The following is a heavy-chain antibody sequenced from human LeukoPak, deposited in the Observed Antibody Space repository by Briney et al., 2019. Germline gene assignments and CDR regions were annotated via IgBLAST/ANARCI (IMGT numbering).Heavy chain of an antibody. Sequence: ASVKVSCKASGYTFTSYGISWVRQAPGQGLEWMGWISGYNGNTDHAQKLQGRATMTTDTSTSTAYMELRSLRSDDTAVYYCARAGFLYYMDVWGKGTTVTVSS. CDR3: ARAGFLYYMDV. J-gene: IGHJ6*03. CDR1: GYTFTSYG. V-gene: IGHV1-18*01. D-gene: IGHD3-10*01. CDR2: ISGYNGNT.